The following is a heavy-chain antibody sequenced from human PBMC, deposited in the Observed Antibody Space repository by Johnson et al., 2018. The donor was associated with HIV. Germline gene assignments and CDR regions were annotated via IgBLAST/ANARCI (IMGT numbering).Heavy chain of an antibody. V-gene: IGHV3-30*03. CDR2: ISYDGSNK. CDR1: GFTVSSNY. J-gene: IGHJ3*01. CDR3: ARDQRGGYSYGDAFDF. Sequence: QVQLVESGGGVVQPGGSLRLSCAASGFTVSSNYMSWVRQAPGKGLEWVAVISYDGSNKYYADSVKDRFTISRDNSKNTLCLQMNTLRAEDTAVYYCARDQRGGYSYGDAFDFWGQGTVVSVST. D-gene: IGHD5-18*01.